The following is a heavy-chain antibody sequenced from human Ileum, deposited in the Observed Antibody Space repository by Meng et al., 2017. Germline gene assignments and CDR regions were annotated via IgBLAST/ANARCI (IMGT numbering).Heavy chain of an antibody. V-gene: IGHV4-34*01. Sequence: QVQLQQWGAGLLKPSETLSLTCVVYGGSFMANYWTWIRQPPGKGLEWIGEINHNGNTNYKPSLKSRVTISVDTSKKQFSLRLTSVTAADTAVYYCASARYDNWGQGTLVTVSS. CDR1: GGSFMANY. CDR2: INHNGNT. CDR3: ASARYDN. J-gene: IGHJ4*02.